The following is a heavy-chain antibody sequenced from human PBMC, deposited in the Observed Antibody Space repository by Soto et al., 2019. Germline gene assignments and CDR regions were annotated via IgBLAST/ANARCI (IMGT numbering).Heavy chain of an antibody. CDR3: VRHRATYHGVTSGGWFDP. CDR2: IYHSGST. Sequence: QVQLQESGPGLVKPSQTLSLTCTVSGGSVSSGDSYWSWIRQSPGKGLEWIGYIYHSGSTYYNPSLASRLTTSLDTSKNQFSRRLASVTASDTAVYYGVRHRATYHGVTSGGWFDPWGQGTLVTVSS. D-gene: IGHD3-16*02. CDR1: GGSVSSGDSY. V-gene: IGHV4-30-4*01. J-gene: IGHJ5*02.